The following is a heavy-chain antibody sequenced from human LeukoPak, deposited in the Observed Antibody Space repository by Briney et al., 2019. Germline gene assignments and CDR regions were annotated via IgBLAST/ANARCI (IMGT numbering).Heavy chain of an antibody. CDR1: GFTFSSYA. CDR2: ISGSGGST. CDR3: AKGTERDYYGSGSYYNF. D-gene: IGHD3-10*01. Sequence: GGSLRLSCAASGFTFSSYAMSWVRQAPGKGLEWVSAISGSGGSTYYADSVKGRFTISRDNSKNTLYLQMNSLRAEDTAVYYCAKGTERDYYGSGSYYNFWGQGTLVTVSS. J-gene: IGHJ4*02. V-gene: IGHV3-23*01.